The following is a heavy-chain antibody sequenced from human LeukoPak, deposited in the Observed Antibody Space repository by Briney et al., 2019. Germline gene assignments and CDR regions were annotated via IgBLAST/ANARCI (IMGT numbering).Heavy chain of an antibody. Sequence: GGSLRLSCAASGFTFRSYWMHWVRQAPGKGLVWVSRINSDGSSTSYADSVKGRFTISRDNAKNTLYLQMNSLRAEDTAVYYCARDPPYGDYAYYFDYWGQGTLVTVSS. CDR2: INSDGSST. CDR1: GFTFRSYW. CDR3: ARDPPYGDYAYYFDY. D-gene: IGHD4-17*01. J-gene: IGHJ4*02. V-gene: IGHV3-74*01.